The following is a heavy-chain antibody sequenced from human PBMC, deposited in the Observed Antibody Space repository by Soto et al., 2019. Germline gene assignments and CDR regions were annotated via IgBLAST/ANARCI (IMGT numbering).Heavy chain of an antibody. D-gene: IGHD2-15*01. V-gene: IGHV4-31*03. CDR3: ARLRRIRYYYYGMDV. J-gene: IGHJ6*02. CDR2: IYYSGST. Sequence: LSLTCTVSGGSISSGGYYWSWIRQHPGKGLEWIGYIYYSGSTYYNPSLKSRVTISVDTSKNQFSLKLSSVTAADTAVYYCARLRRIRYYYYGMDVWGQGTTVTVSS. CDR1: GGSISSGGYY.